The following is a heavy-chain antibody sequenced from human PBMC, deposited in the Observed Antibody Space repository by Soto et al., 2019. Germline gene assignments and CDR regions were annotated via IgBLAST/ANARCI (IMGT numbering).Heavy chain of an antibody. CDR3: ATAPGLWWGDFVY. CDR1: GFTFSSYA. D-gene: IGHD2-21*01. CDR2: ISYDGSNK. V-gene: IGHV3-30-3*01. J-gene: IGHJ4*02. Sequence: QMQRVESGGGVVQPGRSLRLSCAASGFTFSSYAMHWVRQAPGKGLEWVAFISYDGSNKYYADSVKGRFTISRDNSKNTLYLQMNSLRAEDTAVYYCATAPGLWWGDFVYWGQGTLVTVSS.